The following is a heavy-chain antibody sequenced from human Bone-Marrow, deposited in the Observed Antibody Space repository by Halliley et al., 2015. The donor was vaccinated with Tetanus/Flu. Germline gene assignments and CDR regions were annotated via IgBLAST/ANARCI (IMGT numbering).Heavy chain of an antibody. V-gene: IGHV4-31*02. Sequence: ISYSGDPYYNPSIVSRVSMSIDTSKNQFSLRLTSVTAADTAVYYCARVRWVHADRDYRGGNYFDPWGQGSLVIVSS. J-gene: IGHJ5*02. CDR2: ISYSGDP. CDR3: ARVRWVHADRDYRGGNYFDP. D-gene: IGHD2-8*01.